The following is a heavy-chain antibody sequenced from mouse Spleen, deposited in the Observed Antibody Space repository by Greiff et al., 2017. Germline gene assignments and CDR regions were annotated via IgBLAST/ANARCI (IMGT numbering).Heavy chain of an antibody. V-gene: IGHV5-15*01. D-gene: IGHD1-1*01. Sequence: EVQGVESGGGLVKPGGSLKLSCAASGFTFSDYGMAWVRQAPGKGPEWVAFISNLAYSIYYADTVTGRFTISRENAKNTLYLEMSSLRSEDTAMYYCARQGDYYYDGRGYFDVWGAGTTVTVSS. J-gene: IGHJ1*01. CDR2: ISNLAYSI. CDR1: GFTFSDYG. CDR3: ARQGDYYYDGRGYFDV.